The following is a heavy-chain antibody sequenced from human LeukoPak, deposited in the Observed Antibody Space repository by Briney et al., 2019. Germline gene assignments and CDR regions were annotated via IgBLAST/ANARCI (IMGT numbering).Heavy chain of an antibody. Sequence: SETLSLTCTVSGGSISNSNYYWGWVRQPPGKGLEWIGTIYYNGATQYNPSLKSRVAISVDTSKNQFSLRLSSVTATDAAMYYCAKELRIPAPADTGDYWGQGTPVTVSS. CDR1: GGSISNSNYY. D-gene: IGHD1-14*01. CDR3: AKELRIPAPADTGDY. V-gene: IGHV4-39*01. J-gene: IGHJ4*02. CDR2: IYYNGAT.